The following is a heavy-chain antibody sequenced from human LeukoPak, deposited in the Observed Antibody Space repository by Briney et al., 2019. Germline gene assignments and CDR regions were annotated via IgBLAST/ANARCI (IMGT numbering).Heavy chain of an antibody. J-gene: IGHJ6*02. CDR3: ARGDDFWSYGMDV. Sequence: PSETLSLTCTVSGGSISSYYWSWIRQPPGKGLEWIGWSYHRGSTSYNPSLKSRVAISVDTSKNQFSLKLSSVTAADTAVYYCARGDDFWSYGMDVWGQGTTVTVSS. V-gene: IGHV4-59*01. CDR1: GGSISSYY. CDR2: SYHRGST. D-gene: IGHD3-3*01.